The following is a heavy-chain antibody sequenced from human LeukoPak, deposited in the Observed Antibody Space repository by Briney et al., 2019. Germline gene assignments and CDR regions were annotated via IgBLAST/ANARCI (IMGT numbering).Heavy chain of an antibody. CDR1: GYTFSGNS. CDR2: INPNSGGT. D-gene: IGHD2-15*01. V-gene: IGHV1-2*02. Sequence: ASVKVSCKASGYTFSGNSMHWVRQAPGQGLEWMGWINPNSGGTNYAQKFQGRVTMSRDTSISTAYMELSRLRSDDTAVYYCARVIGYCSSSRCSPFDYWGQGTLVTVSS. J-gene: IGHJ4*02. CDR3: ARVIGYCSSSRCSPFDY.